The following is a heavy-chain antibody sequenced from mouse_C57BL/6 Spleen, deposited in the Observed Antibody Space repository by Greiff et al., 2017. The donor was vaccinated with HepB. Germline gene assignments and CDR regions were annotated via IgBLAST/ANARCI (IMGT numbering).Heavy chain of an antibody. CDR1: GYTFTDYN. D-gene: IGHD1-1*01. CDR3: ARGRSSPRYFDV. V-gene: IGHV1-18*01. Sequence: EVKLMESGPELVKPGASVKIPCKASGYTFTDYNMDWVKQSHGKSLEWIGDINPNNGGTIYNQKFKGKATLTVDKSSSTAYMELRSLTSEDTAVYYCARGRSSPRYFDVWGTGTTVTVSS. J-gene: IGHJ1*03. CDR2: INPNNGGT.